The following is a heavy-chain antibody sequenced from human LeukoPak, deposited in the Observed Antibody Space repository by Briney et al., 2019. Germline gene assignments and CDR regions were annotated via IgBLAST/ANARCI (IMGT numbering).Heavy chain of an antibody. J-gene: IGHJ4*02. CDR2: IYYSGST. CDR1: GGSISSYY. D-gene: IGHD3-22*01. Sequence: TSETLSLTCTVSGGSISSYYWSWIRQPPGKGLEWIGYIYYSGSTNYNPSLKSRVTISVDTSKNQFSLKLSSVTAADTAVYYCASRGYYYDSSEYYYADYWGQGTLVTVSS. CDR3: ASRGYYYDSSEYYYADY. V-gene: IGHV4-59*01.